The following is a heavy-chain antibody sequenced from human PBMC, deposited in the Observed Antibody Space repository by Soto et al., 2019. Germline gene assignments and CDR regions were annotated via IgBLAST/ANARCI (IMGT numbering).Heavy chain of an antibody. CDR1: GFTVSSNY. CDR3: ARDSHDDSGAFDI. CDR2: IYSGGST. D-gene: IGHD3-22*01. J-gene: IGHJ3*02. V-gene: IGHV3-53*01. Sequence: GGSLRLSCAASGFTVSSNYMSWVRQAPGKGLEWVSVIYSGGSTYYADSVKGRFTISRDNSKNTLYLQMNSLRAEDTAVYYCARDSHDDSGAFDIWGQGTMVTVSS.